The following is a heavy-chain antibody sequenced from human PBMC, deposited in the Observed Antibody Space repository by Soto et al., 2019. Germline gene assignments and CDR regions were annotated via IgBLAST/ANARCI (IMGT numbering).Heavy chain of an antibody. V-gene: IGHV1-18*01. CDR2: ISAYNGNT. D-gene: IGHD6-6*01. CDR3: ARERQYSSSSDWEGADY. Sequence: ASVKVSCKASGYTFTSYGISWVRQAPGQGLEWMGWISAYNGNTNYAQKLQGRVTMTTDTSTSTAYMELRSLRSDDTAVYYCARERQYSSSSDWEGADYWGQGTLVTVSS. J-gene: IGHJ4*02. CDR1: GYTFTSYG.